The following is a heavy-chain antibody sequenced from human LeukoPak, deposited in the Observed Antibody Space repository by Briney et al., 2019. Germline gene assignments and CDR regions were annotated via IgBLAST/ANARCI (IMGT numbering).Heavy chain of an antibody. J-gene: IGHJ4*02. CDR2: ISGSGGST. CDR1: GFTFSSYA. V-gene: IGHV3-23*01. D-gene: IGHD4-17*01. Sequence: PGGSLRLSCAASGFTFSSYAMSWVRQAPGKGLEWVSAISGSGGSTYYADSVKGRFTISRDNSKNTLYLQMNSLRAEDTAVYYCAEDRSYGDYVGFDYWGQGTLVTVSS. CDR3: AEDRSYGDYVGFDY.